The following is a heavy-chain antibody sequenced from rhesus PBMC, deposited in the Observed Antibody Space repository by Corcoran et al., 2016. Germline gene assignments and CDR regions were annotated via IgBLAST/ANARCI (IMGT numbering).Heavy chain of an antibody. V-gene: IGHV4-169*02. CDR2: IYGSGSST. CDR1: GGSISSSY. D-gene: IGHD2-39*02. CDR3: ASDRGDASGVFDY. J-gene: IGHJ4*01. Sequence: QLQLQESGPGLVKPSETLSVTCAVSGGSISSSYWSWIRQAPGKGMEWIGYIYGSGSSTNYNPSLKCRVTLSVDPAKSQLSLKLSSVTAADTAVYYCASDRGDASGVFDYWGQGVLVTVSS.